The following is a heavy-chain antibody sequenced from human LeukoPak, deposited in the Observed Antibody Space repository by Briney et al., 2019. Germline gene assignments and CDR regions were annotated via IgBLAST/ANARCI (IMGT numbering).Heavy chain of an antibody. CDR2: INPDSGGT. Sequence: ASVTVSCKASGYIFTGYYVHWVRQAPGQGLEWMGWINPDSGGTNSAQKFRGRVTMTRDTSINTAYMDLSRLSSDDTAIYYCARGQRIFDYWGQGTLVTVSS. V-gene: IGHV1-2*02. J-gene: IGHJ4*02. CDR3: ARGQRIFDY. D-gene: IGHD3-10*01. CDR1: GYIFTGYY.